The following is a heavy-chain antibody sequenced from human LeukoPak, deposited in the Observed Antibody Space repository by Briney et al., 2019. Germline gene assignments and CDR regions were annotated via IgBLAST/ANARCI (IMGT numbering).Heavy chain of an antibody. CDR3: ARDERYDSSGYPFDH. CDR1: GYTFTGYF. D-gene: IGHD3-22*01. Sequence: ASVKVSCKASGYTFTGYFMHWVRQAPGQGLEWMGWINPNSGGTNYAQKFQGRATMTRDTSISTAYMELSRLRSDDTAIYYCARDERYDSSGYPFDHWGQGTLVTVSS. CDR2: INPNSGGT. J-gene: IGHJ4*02. V-gene: IGHV1-2*02.